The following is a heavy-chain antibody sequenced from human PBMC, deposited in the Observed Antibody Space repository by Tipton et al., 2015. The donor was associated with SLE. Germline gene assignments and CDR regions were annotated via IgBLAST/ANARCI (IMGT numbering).Heavy chain of an antibody. V-gene: IGHV4-59*08. D-gene: IGHD3-3*01. Sequence: TLSLTCTVSGGSISSYYWSWIRQPPGKGLEWIGYIYYSGSTNYNPSLKSRVTISVDTSKNQFSLKLSSVPAADTALYYCARHKLGFSWSYFDSWGQGTLVTVSS. CDR1: GGSISSYY. J-gene: IGHJ4*02. CDR3: ARHKLGFSWSYFDS. CDR2: IYYSGST.